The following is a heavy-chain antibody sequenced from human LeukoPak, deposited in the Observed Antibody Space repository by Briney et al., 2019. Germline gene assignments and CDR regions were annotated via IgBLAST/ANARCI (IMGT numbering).Heavy chain of an antibody. CDR1: GYTFNIYG. J-gene: IGHJ4*02. D-gene: IGHD3-10*01. CDR2: ISTYNGNT. Sequence: ASVKVSCKASGYTFNIYGIIWVRQAPGQGLEWVGWISTYNGNTNYAPNIQDRVTMTADTSTSTAYMELRSLRSDDTAVYYCGRALLGGSDIYTPFSYWGQGTLVTVSS. V-gene: IGHV1-18*01. CDR3: GRALLGGSDIYTPFSY.